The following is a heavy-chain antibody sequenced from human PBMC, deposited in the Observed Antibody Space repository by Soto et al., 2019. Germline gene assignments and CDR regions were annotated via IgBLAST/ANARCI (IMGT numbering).Heavy chain of an antibody. CDR2: IYYSGST. J-gene: IGHJ3*02. CDR3: ARVPSFWDYDAFDI. D-gene: IGHD3-16*01. Sequence: PSETLSLTCTVSGGSISSYYWSWIRQPPGKGLEWIGYIYYSGSTNYNPSLKSRVTISVDTSKNQFSLKLSSVTAADTAVYYCARVPSFWDYDAFDIWGQGTMVTVS. V-gene: IGHV4-59*12. CDR1: GGSISSYY.